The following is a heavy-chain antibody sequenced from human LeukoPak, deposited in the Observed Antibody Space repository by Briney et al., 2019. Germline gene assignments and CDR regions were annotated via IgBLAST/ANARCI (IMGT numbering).Heavy chain of an antibody. D-gene: IGHD6-6*01. CDR3: ARDVGARLPGY. CDR1: GGTFSGYY. J-gene: IGHJ4*02. V-gene: IGHV4-34*01. Sequence: SETLSLTCAVYGGTFSGYYWSWIRQPPGKGLEWIGEIYHSGNSDYNPSLKSRVTISVDKSNNQFSLKLSSVTAADTAVYYCARDVGARLPGYWGQGTLVTVSS. CDR2: IYHSGNS.